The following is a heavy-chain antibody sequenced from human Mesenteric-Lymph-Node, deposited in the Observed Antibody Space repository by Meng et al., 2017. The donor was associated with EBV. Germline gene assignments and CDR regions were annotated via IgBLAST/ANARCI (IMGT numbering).Heavy chain of an antibody. D-gene: IGHD5-12*01. CDR2: IDGGGSST. J-gene: IGHJ4*02. V-gene: IGHV3-74*01. CDR1: GFTFSNNW. Sequence: EVLLGESGGGLVQPGGSLRLSCTGSGFTFSNNWMHWVRQAPGKGLVWVSRIDGGGSSTSYADSVKGRFTISRDNAKNTLYLQMNSLRAEDTAVYYCARAEFSGPSLVYWGQGTLVTVSS. CDR3: ARAEFSGPSLVY.